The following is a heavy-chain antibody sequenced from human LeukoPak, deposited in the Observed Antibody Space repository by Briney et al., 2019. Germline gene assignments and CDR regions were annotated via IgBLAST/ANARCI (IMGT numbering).Heavy chain of an antibody. CDR2: ISSDSRTV. CDR1: GFTFSSYW. Sequence: GGSLRLSCAASGFTFSSYWMSWVRQAPGKGLEWVSYISSDSRTVDYADSVKGRLTISRDNARNSLYLQMNTLRAEDTAVYYCAELGITMIGGVWGKGTTVTISS. V-gene: IGHV3-48*01. D-gene: IGHD3-10*02. J-gene: IGHJ6*04. CDR3: AELGITMIGGV.